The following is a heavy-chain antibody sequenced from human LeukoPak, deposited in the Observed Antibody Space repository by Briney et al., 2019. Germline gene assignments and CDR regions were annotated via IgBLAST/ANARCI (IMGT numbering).Heavy chain of an antibody. J-gene: IGHJ6*02. V-gene: IGHV3-74*01. CDR2: INSDGSST. D-gene: IGHD5-24*01. CDR3: ARGERWLQAEYYGMDV. Sequence: PGGSLRLSCAASGFTSSSYWMHWVRQAPGKGLVWVSRINSDGSSTSYADSVKGRFTISRDNAKNTLYLQMNSLRAEDTAVYYCARGERWLQAEYYGMDVWGQGTTVTVSS. CDR1: GFTSSSYW.